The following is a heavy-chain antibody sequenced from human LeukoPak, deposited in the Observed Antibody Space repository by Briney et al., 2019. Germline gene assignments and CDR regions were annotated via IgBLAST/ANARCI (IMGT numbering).Heavy chain of an antibody. CDR1: GYTFTGYY. D-gene: IGHD2-15*01. Sequence: ASVKVSCKASGYTFTGYYMHWVRQAPGQGLEWMGRINPNSGGTNYAQKFQGRVTMTRDTSISTAYMELSRLRSDDTAVYYCAREPRAYCSGGSCYSVLPVDYWGQGTLATVSS. CDR3: AREPRAYCSGGSCYSVLPVDY. J-gene: IGHJ4*02. V-gene: IGHV1-2*06. CDR2: INPNSGGT.